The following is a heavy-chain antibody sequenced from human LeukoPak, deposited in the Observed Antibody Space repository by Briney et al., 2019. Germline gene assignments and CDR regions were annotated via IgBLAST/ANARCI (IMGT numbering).Heavy chain of an antibody. J-gene: IGHJ5*02. CDR2: IYYSGST. CDR3: ARGYCSGGSCYGGDWFDP. Sequence: SETLSLTCTVSGGSISSGDYYWSWIRQPPGKGLEWIGYIYYSGSTYYNPSLKSRVTISVDTSKNQFSLKLSPVTAADTAVYYCARGYCSGGSCYGGDWFDPWGQGTQVTVSS. V-gene: IGHV4-30-4*01. D-gene: IGHD2-15*01. CDR1: GGSISSGDYY.